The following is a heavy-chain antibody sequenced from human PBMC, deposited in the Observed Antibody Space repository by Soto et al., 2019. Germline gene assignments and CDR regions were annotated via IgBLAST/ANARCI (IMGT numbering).Heavy chain of an antibody. J-gene: IGHJ4*02. CDR1: EFTFSNYA. CDR2: ISYDGNNK. CDR3: ARGPSYSDSYFDH. Sequence: QVQLVESGGGAVQPGGSRRLSCAASEFTFSNYAMHWVRQAPGKGLQWLAVISYDGNNKYYADSVEGRFTISRDNSKNTVYLQMNSLRLEDTAVYYCARGPSYSDSYFDHWGQGTRVTVSS. D-gene: IGHD4-17*01. V-gene: IGHV3-30*03.